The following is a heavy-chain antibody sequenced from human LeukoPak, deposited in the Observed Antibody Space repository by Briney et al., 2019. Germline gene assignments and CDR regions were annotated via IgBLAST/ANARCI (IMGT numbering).Heavy chain of an antibody. J-gene: IGHJ4*02. CDR3: ARVLVPAGGGVVDY. CDR1: GYTFTDYY. V-gene: IGHV1-2*02. D-gene: IGHD3-16*01. Sequence: ASVKVSCKASGYTFTDYYMHRVRQAPGHGLEWMGWINSNSGGTNYAQKFQGRVTMTRDTSISTAYMELSSLRSDDTAVYYCARVLVPAGGGVVDYWGQGTLVTVSS. CDR2: INSNSGGT.